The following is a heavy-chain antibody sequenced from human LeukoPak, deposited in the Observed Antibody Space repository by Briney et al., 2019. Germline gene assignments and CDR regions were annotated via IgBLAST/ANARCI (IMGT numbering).Heavy chain of an antibody. V-gene: IGHV3-53*04. CDR2: IYNDDST. Sequence: GGSLRLSCAASGFTFSSYAMHWVRQAPGKGLEWVSLIYNDDSTYYADSVKGRFTISRHNSKNTLYLQMNSLRADDTAVYYCARALYYFDYWGQGTLVTVSS. J-gene: IGHJ4*02. D-gene: IGHD2-15*01. CDR3: ARALYYFDY. CDR1: GFTFSSYA.